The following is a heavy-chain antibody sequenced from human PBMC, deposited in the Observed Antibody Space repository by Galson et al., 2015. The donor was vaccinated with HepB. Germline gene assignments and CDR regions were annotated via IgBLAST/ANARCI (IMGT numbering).Heavy chain of an antibody. CDR2: IRAYNDDT. J-gene: IGHJ5*02. D-gene: IGHD1-26*01. CDR1: GYSFTSYG. CDR3: ARGRGAGP. Sequence: SVKVSCKASGYSFTSYGISWVRQAPGQGLEWMGWIRAYNDDTNYAQKLQGRVTMTTDTSTSTVYMELRSLRSDDTAVYYCARGRGAGPWGQGTLVTVSS. V-gene: IGHV1-18*01.